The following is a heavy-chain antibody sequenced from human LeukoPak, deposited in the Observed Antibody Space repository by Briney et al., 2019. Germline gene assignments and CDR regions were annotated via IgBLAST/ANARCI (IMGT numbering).Heavy chain of an antibody. V-gene: IGHV4-34*01. D-gene: IGHD3-10*01. CDR2: INHSGST. Sequence: SETLSLTCAVYGGSFSGYYWSWIRQPPGKGLEWIGEINHSGSTNYNPSLKSRVTISVDTSKNQISLRLTSVTAADTAVYYCASYYASGVSAYNYYGMDVRGKGTTVTVSS. CDR1: GGSFSGYY. J-gene: IGHJ6*04. CDR3: ASYYASGVSAYNYYGMDV.